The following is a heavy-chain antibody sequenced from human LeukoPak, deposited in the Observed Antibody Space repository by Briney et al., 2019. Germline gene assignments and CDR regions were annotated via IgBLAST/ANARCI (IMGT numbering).Heavy chain of an antibody. CDR2: IKQDGSEK. CDR3: ARSWLAVAGPEY. V-gene: IGHV3-7*04. CDR1: GFTFGYFW. Sequence: GGSLRLSCAASGFTFGYFWMTWVRQAPGRGLEWVANIKQDGSEKHYMDSLRGRFTISRDNAKNSLHLQINNLRAEDTAVYYCARSWLAVAGPEYWGQGTLVTVSS. J-gene: IGHJ4*02. D-gene: IGHD6-19*01.